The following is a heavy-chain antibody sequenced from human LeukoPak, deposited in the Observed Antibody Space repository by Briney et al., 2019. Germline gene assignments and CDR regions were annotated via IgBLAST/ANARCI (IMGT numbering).Heavy chain of an antibody. CDR3: AKSDGYGLIDY. J-gene: IGHJ4*02. Sequence: SETLSLTCAVYGGSFSGYYWSWIRQPPGKGLEWIGEINHSGSTNYNPSLKSRVTISVDTSKNQFSLKLRSVTAADTAMYYCAKSDGYGLIDYLGQGTLVTVSS. CDR1: GGSFSGYY. V-gene: IGHV4-34*01. D-gene: IGHD2-21*02. CDR2: INHSGST.